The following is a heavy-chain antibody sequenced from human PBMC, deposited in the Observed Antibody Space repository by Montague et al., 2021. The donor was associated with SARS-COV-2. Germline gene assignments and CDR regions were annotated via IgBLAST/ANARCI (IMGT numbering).Heavy chain of an antibody. Sequence: SETLSLTCAVYGGSFTDYYWSWVRQPPGKGLEWIGEINHRGTSNYNPSLKSRVSMSVDTSKNQFSLYLGSVTAADTAVYYCARGRQHFNMIVVVMTGGEYYFDYWAQGTLVTVSS. CDR2: INHRGTS. CDR3: ARGRQHFNMIVVVMTGGEYYFDY. CDR1: GGSFTDYY. V-gene: IGHV4-34*01. J-gene: IGHJ4*02. D-gene: IGHD3-22*01.